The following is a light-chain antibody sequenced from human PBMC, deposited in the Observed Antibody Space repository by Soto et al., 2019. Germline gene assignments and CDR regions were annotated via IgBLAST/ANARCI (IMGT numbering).Light chain of an antibody. Sequence: QLVLTQSPSASASLGAAVKLTCTLSSGHSNYAIAWHQQQPEKGPRYLMVLNSDGSHSKGDGIPDRFSGSSSGAERYLTISSRQSEDEADYYCQSWGTGNWVFGGGTKLTVL. CDR3: QSWGTGNWV. CDR1: SGHSNYA. V-gene: IGLV4-69*01. J-gene: IGLJ3*02. CDR2: LNSDGSH.